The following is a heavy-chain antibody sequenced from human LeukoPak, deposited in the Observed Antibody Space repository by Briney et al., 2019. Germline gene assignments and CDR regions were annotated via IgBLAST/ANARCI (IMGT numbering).Heavy chain of an antibody. CDR1: GFTFSSYW. CDR3: AREPNSSGWYGAMYYFDY. CDR2: INSDGSST. Sequence: GGSLRLSCAASGFTFSSYWMHWVRQAPGKGLVWVSRINSDGSSTSYADSVKGRFTISRDNAKNTLYLQMNSLRAEDTAVYYCAREPNSSGWYGAMYYFDYGGQGTLATVSS. D-gene: IGHD6-13*01. V-gene: IGHV3-74*01. J-gene: IGHJ4*02.